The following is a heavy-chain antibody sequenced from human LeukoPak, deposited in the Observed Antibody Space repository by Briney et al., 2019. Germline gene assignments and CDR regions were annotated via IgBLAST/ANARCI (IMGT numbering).Heavy chain of an antibody. Sequence: GRSLRPSCAASGFTVSITYMRCVRQPPGKGLGWVSVINSDDSTYYPASVKGRFTISKHNSKNALYLQMNSLGAEDTAVYYCARGGYSGYDRDAFDIWGEGTMVTVSS. CDR1: GFTVSITY. V-gene: IGHV3-53*04. CDR3: ARGGYSGYDRDAFDI. J-gene: IGHJ3*02. D-gene: IGHD5-12*01. CDR2: INSDDST.